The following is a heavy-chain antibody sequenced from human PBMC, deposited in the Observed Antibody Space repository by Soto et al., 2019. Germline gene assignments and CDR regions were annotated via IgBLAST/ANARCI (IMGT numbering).Heavy chain of an antibody. CDR2: ISGYNGNT. Sequence: SGKVSFRASCYTFTSYAISWVRQAPVQGLELMGWISGYNGNTNYAQKLQGRVTMTTDTSTSTAYMELRNLRSDDTAVYYCAKDYYDSSGPPGAFDIWGQGTMVTV. CDR1: CYTFTSYA. V-gene: IGHV1-18*04. CDR3: AKDYYDSSGPPGAFDI. J-gene: IGHJ3*02. D-gene: IGHD3-22*01.